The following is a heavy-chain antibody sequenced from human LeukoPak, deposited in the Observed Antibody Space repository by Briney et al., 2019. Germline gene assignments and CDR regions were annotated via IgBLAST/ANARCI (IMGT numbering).Heavy chain of an antibody. CDR1: GGSISSSSYY. J-gene: IGHJ4*02. CDR3: VRGDGEPGGSCYWYY. CDR2: IYYSGST. Sequence: SETLSLTCTVSGGSISSSSYYWGWIRQPPGKGLEWIGSIYYSGSTYYNPSLKSRVTISVDTSKNQFSLKLSSVTAADTAVYYCVRGDGEPGGSCYWYYWGQGTLVTVSS. D-gene: IGHD2-15*01. V-gene: IGHV4-39*07.